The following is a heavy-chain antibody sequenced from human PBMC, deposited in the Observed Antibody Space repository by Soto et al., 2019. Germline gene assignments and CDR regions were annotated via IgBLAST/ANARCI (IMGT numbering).Heavy chain of an antibody. J-gene: IGHJ4*02. CDR3: ARGSSGYISSWYYFDY. Sequence: PGGSLRLSCAAYGFTFTDYALSWVRQAPGKGLEWVATISGIGGSTYLADSVKGRLSISRDNSKNTVSLLMNSLRAEDTAVYFCARGSSGYISSWYYFDYWGRGTLVTVSS. CDR2: ISGIGGST. V-gene: IGHV3-23*01. CDR1: GFTFTDYA. D-gene: IGHD6-13*01.